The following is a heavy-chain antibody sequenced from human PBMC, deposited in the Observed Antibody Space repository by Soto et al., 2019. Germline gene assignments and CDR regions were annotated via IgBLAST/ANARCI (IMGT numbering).Heavy chain of an antibody. D-gene: IGHD3-10*01. Sequence: PGGSLRLSCAASGFTFRSYEMNWVRQAPGKGLEWVSYISSGSSTIYYADSVKGRFTISGDNAKNSLYLQMNSLRAEDTAVYYCARVSSGSGSYGWFDPWGQGTLVSVSS. CDR1: GFTFRSYE. V-gene: IGHV3-48*03. CDR2: ISSGSSTI. CDR3: ARVSSGSGSYGWFDP. J-gene: IGHJ5*02.